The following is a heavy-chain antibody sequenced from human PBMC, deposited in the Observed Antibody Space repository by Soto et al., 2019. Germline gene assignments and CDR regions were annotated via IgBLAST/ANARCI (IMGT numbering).Heavy chain of an antibody. D-gene: IGHD1-26*01. V-gene: IGHV2-5*02. J-gene: IGHJ4*02. CDR2: FYWDDDR. Sequence: QITLKESGPALVNPTQPLTLTCSFSGFSLSTSGVGVGWVRQAPGKALEWLTLFYWDDDRRYNPSLKSRLTFAKDTSRNQVVLTMTNMDPVDTATYYCAHGSSIVGAPAFDYWGQGILVTVSS. CDR3: AHGSSIVGAPAFDY. CDR1: GFSLSTSGVG.